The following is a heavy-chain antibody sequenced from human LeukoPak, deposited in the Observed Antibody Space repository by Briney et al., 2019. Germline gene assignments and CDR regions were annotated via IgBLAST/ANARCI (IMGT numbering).Heavy chain of an antibody. CDR1: GYTFTGYY. CDR2: INPNSGGT. Sequence: ASVKVSCKASGYTFTGYYMHWVRQAPGQGLEWMGWINPNSGGTNYAQKFQGRVTMTRDTSISTAYMELSRLRSDDTAVYYCARVFYGASGSNMVGYSIPWYFDLWGRGTLVTVSS. D-gene: IGHD2-15*01. CDR3: ARVFYGASGSNMVGYSIPWYFDL. V-gene: IGHV1-2*02. J-gene: IGHJ2*01.